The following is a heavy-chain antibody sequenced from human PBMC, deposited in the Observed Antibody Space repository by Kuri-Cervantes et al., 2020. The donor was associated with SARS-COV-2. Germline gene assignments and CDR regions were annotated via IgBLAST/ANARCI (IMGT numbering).Heavy chain of an antibody. CDR2: IYYSGTT. Sequence: SETLSLTCTASGGSISSGDYYWTWIRQPPGKGLEWIGYIYYSGTTSYNPSLKSRVTISVDTSKNQFSLRLSSVTAADTAVYYCAREPWGYGPGGYWGQGTLVTVSS. CDR3: AREPWGYGPGGY. CDR1: GGSISSGDYY. J-gene: IGHJ4*02. D-gene: IGHD5-18*01. V-gene: IGHV4-30-4*01.